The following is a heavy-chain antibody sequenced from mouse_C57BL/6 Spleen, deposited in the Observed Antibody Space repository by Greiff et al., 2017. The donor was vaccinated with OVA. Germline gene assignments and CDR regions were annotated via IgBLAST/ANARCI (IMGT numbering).Heavy chain of an antibody. J-gene: IGHJ4*01. CDR1: GFTFSSYA. Sequence: DVMLVESGEGLVKPGGSLKLSCAASGFTFSSYAMSWVRQTPEKRLEWVAYISSGGGYIYYADTVKGRFTISRDNARNTLYLQMSSLKSEDTAMYYCTREGLRYAMDDWGQGTSVTVSS. V-gene: IGHV5-9-1*02. CDR2: ISSGGGYI. D-gene: IGHD2-4*01. CDR3: TREGLRYAMDD.